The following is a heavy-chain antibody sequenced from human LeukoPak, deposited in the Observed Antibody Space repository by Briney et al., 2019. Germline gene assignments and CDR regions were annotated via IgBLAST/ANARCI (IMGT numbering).Heavy chain of an antibody. D-gene: IGHD2-15*01. J-gene: IGHJ6*02. Sequence: SETLSLTCTVSGGSISSSSHYWGWNRQPPGKGLEWIGSIYYSGSTYYNPSLKSRVTISVDTSKNQFSLKLSSVTAADTAVYYCASPRARCSGGSCYSESLDVWGQGTTVTVSS. CDR2: IYYSGST. CDR1: GGSISSSSHY. CDR3: ASPRARCSGGSCYSESLDV. V-gene: IGHV4-39*01.